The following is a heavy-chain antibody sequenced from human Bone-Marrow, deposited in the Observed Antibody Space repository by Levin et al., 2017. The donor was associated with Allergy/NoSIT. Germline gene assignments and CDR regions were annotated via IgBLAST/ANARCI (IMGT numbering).Heavy chain of an antibody. V-gene: IGHV1-2*02. CDR1: GYTFTDYY. CDR2: IDPTRGAT. Sequence: AASVKVSCTISGYTFTDYYIHWVRQTPGQGLEWIGWIDPTRGATKFAEKFHARVVLTRNSSISTAYMELGRLRSDDTALYYCARGGTSSNDYWGQGTLVTVSS. D-gene: IGHD6-13*01. J-gene: IGHJ4*02. CDR3: ARGGTSSNDY.